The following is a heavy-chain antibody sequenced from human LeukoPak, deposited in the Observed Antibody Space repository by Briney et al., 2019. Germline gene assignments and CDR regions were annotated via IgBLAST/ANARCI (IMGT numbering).Heavy chain of an antibody. CDR1: GYTLTELS. CDR3: ATGIQLWLHGNRGTFDY. Sequence: GASVQVSCKVSGYTLTELSMHWVRQAPGKGLEWVGGFDPEDGETIYAQKFQGRVTMTEDTSTDTAYMELSSLRSEDTAVYYCATGIQLWLHGNRGTFDYWGQGTLVTVSS. D-gene: IGHD5-18*01. J-gene: IGHJ4*02. CDR2: FDPEDGET. V-gene: IGHV1-24*01.